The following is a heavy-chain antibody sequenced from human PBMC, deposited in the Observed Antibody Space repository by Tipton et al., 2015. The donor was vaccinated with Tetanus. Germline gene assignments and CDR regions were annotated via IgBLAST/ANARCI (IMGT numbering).Heavy chain of an antibody. CDR3: AKDGGWGTSSSWLALDP. CDR1: GGSFSGNY. CDR2: INHTGST. V-gene: IGHV4-34*01. J-gene: IGHJ5*02. D-gene: IGHD6-6*01. Sequence: TLSLTCDVYGGSFSGNYWSWIRQPPGKGVEWIGEINHTGSTNYNPSLKSRVTISVDTSKNQFSLKLSSVTAADTAVYYCAKDGGWGTSSSWLALDPWGQGTLVTVSS.